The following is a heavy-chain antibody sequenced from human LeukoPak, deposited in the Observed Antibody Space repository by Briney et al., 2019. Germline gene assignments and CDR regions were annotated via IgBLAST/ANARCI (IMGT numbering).Heavy chain of an antibody. CDR2: ISYDGSNK. CDR1: GFTFSSYA. Sequence: GGSLRLSCAASGFTFSSYAMHWVRQAPGKGLEWVAVISYDGSNKYYADSVKGRFTISRDNANNSVSLQMNSLRADDTGLYYCTRDHDPWGLDWGQGTLVTVSS. CDR3: TRDHDPWGLD. D-gene: IGHD7-27*01. V-gene: IGHV3-30*04. J-gene: IGHJ4*02.